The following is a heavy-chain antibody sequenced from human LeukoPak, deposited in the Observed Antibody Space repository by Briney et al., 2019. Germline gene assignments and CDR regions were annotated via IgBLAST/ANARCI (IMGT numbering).Heavy chain of an antibody. J-gene: IGHJ4*02. CDR3: AKGYGFDSSGSEHYFEN. CDR1: GFTFSNYG. CDR2: ISYDGSNK. Sequence: PGGSLRLSCAASGFTFSNYGIHWVRQAPGKGLEWVAVISYDGSNKYYAESVKGLFTISRDNSKNTLYLQMNSLRAEDTAVYYCAKGYGFDSSGSEHYFENWGQGILVTVSS. D-gene: IGHD3-22*01. V-gene: IGHV3-30*18.